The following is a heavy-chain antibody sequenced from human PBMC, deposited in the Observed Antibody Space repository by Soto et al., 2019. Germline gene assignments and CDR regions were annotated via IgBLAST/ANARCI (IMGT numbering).Heavy chain of an antibody. Sequence: SETLSLTCTVSGGSISSYYWSWIRQPPGKGLEWIGYIYYSGSTNYNPSLKSRVTISVDTSKNQFSLKLSSVTAADTAVYYCARNETLAYCCGWFDPWGQGTTVTVSS. CDR3: ARNETLAYCCGWFDP. CDR1: GGSISSYY. V-gene: IGHV4-59*01. CDR2: IYYSGST. D-gene: IGHD2-21*02. J-gene: IGHJ5*01.